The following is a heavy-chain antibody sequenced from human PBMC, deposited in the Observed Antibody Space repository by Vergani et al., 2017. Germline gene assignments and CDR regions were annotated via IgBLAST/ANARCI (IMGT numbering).Heavy chain of an antibody. J-gene: IGHJ4*02. CDR1: GDSISSGNYY. CDR2: NYSSGST. CDR3: ARHGGSGNYYHLFDS. V-gene: IGHV4-61*02. D-gene: IGHD3-3*01. Sequence: QVQLQESGPGLLKPSQTLSLTCSVAGDSISSGNYYWNWIRQPAGKGLEWMGRNYSSGSTSYNPSIKSRITMSLDTSKNQFSLSLSSVTAADTALYHCARHGGSGNYYHLFDSWGQGTLVIVSS.